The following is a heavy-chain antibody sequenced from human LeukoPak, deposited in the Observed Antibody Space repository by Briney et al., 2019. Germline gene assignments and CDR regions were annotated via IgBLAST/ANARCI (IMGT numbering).Heavy chain of an antibody. CDR2: IYYSGST. D-gene: IGHD5-12*01. CDR1: GASISSSNYY. J-gene: IGHJ5*02. Sequence: SETLSLTCTVSGASISSSNYYWGWIRQPPGKGLEWIGSIYYSGSTYYNPSLKSRVTISVDTSKNQFSLKLSSVTAADTAVYYCARDRGYSGYDPSNWFDPWGQGTLVTVSS. V-gene: IGHV4-39*07. CDR3: ARDRGYSGYDPSNWFDP.